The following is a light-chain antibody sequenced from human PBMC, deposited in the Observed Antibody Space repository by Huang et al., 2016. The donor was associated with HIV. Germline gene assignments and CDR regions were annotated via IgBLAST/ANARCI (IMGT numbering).Light chain of an antibody. CDR1: QSLLYDDRKTY. CDR2: EGF. J-gene: IGKJ1*01. CDR3: MQSKQFPLT. Sequence: DIVMTQTPLSLSVTPGQPASMSCNSSQSLLYDDRKTYLYWFHQKPGQSPHLLIYEGFKRLSRVPDRFSGSGSGTDFTLRISRVEAEDVGIYYCMQSKQFPLTFGQGTKVEIK. V-gene: IGKV2D-29*02.